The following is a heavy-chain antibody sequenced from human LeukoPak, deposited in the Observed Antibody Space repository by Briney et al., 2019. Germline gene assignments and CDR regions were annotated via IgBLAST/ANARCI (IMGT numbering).Heavy chain of an antibody. V-gene: IGHV4-59*01. Sequence: KPSETLSLTCTVSGGSISSYYWSWIRQPPGKGLEWIGYIYYSGSTNYNPSLKSRVTISVDTSKNQFSLKLSSVTAADTAVYYCASSPRAITMVRGAPRGNWFDPWGQGTLVTVSS. CDR3: ASSPRAITMVRGAPRGNWFDP. CDR1: GGSISSYY. D-gene: IGHD3-10*01. CDR2: IYYSGST. J-gene: IGHJ5*02.